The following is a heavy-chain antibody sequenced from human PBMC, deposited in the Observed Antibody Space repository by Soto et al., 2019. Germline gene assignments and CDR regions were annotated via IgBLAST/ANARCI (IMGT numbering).Heavy chain of an antibody. CDR2: TIPIIGTT. Sequence: QVQLVQSGAEVKKPGSSVKVSCKASGDTLSTHGISWVRQAPGQGLEWMGGTIPIIGTTDYAEKFQGRVTITADESTTTSYMELSSLRPDDTAVYYCAAGDSSDTGAPGGKGPLVTVSS. CDR3: AAGDSSDTGAP. CDR1: GDTLSTHG. V-gene: IGHV1-69*01. D-gene: IGHD5-18*01. J-gene: IGHJ5*02.